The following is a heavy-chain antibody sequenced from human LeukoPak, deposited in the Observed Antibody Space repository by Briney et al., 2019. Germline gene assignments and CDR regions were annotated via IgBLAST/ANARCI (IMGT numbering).Heavy chain of an antibody. J-gene: IGHJ6*03. V-gene: IGHV3-48*04. CDR1: GFTFSSYS. CDR2: ISSSSSTI. D-gene: IGHD3-10*01. CDR3: ARDLARRGVYMDV. Sequence: QPGGSLRLSCAASGFTFSSYSMNWVRQAPGKGLEWVSYISSSSSTIYYADSVKGRFTISRDNAKNSLYLQMNSLRAEDTAVYYCARDLARRGVYMDVWGKGTTVTVSS.